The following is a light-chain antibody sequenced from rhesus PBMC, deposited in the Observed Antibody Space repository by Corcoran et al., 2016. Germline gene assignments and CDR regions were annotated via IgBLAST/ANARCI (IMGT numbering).Light chain of an antibody. CDR1: QSLVHSNGNTY. Sequence: DVAMTQSPLALPITPGQPASISCRSSQSLVHSNGNTYFSWFQQKPGQPPRLLIYKVSNRYSGVPDRFIGRGAGTDVTLKISRMGAEDVGVYYFMQYTHIACSFGQGTKVEIK. J-gene: IGKJ2*01. CDR2: KVS. CDR3: MQYTHIACS. V-gene: IGKV2-65*01.